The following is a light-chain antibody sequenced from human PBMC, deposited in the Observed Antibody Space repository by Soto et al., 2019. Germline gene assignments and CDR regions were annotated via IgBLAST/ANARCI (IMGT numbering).Light chain of an antibody. J-gene: IGLJ3*02. CDR1: SASVSTSYY. Sequence: QTVVTQEPSFSVSPGGTVTLTCGLSSASVSTSYYPSWYQQTPGQAPRTLIYSTNTRSSGVPDRFSGSILGNKAALTITGAQADDESVYYCVLYMGSGTWVFGGGTTLTVL. CDR2: STN. CDR3: VLYMGSGTWV. V-gene: IGLV8-61*01.